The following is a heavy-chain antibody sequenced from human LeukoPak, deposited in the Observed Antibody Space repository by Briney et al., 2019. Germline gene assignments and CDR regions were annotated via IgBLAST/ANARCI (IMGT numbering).Heavy chain of an antibody. CDR1: GFTFSSYS. D-gene: IGHD6-13*01. V-gene: IGHV3-21*01. CDR3: ARVRESDSSSWYTSYYYYYMDV. CDR2: ISSSSSYI. Sequence: PGGALRLSCAASGFTFSSYSMNWVRQAPGKGLEWVSSISSSSSYIYYADSVKGRFTISRDNAKNSLYLQMNSLRAEDTAVYYCARVRESDSSSWYTSYYYYYMDVWGKGTTVTVSS. J-gene: IGHJ6*03.